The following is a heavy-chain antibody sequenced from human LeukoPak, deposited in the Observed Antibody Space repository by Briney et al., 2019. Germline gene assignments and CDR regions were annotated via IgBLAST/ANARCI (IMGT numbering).Heavy chain of an antibody. Sequence: SETLSLTCAVYGGSFSGYYWSWIRQPPGKGLEWIGEINHSGSTNYNPSLKSRVTISVDTSKNQFSLKLSSVTAADTAVYYCARGPIVLRFLEWFPSYGMDVWGQGTTVTVSS. CDR3: ARGPIVLRFLEWFPSYGMDV. D-gene: IGHD3-3*01. J-gene: IGHJ6*02. CDR1: GGSFSGYY. V-gene: IGHV4-34*01. CDR2: INHSGST.